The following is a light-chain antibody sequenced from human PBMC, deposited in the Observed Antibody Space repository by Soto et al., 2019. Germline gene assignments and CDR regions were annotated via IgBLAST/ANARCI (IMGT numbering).Light chain of an antibody. Sequence: DIQMTQSPSTLFASVGDRVTITCRASQSVRNWLAWYQQKPGRAPHLLIYDSSTLEPGVPSRFRGSGSGTEFTLTINGLQPDDFANYYCQQYDGYSPQTFGQGTKVDIK. CDR2: DSS. J-gene: IGKJ1*01. V-gene: IGKV1-5*01. CDR3: QQYDGYSPQT. CDR1: QSVRNW.